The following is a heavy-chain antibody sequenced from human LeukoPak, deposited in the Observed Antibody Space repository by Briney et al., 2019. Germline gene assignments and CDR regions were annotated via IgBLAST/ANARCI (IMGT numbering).Heavy chain of an antibody. CDR3: AKTTAGYSSGRYPGWPVDY. CDR1: GFTFRSYA. J-gene: IGHJ4*02. Sequence: PGGSLRLSCAASGFTFRSYAIYWVRQAPGQGLEWASGISGSGGDTYFADSVKGRFTISRDHSKTTVFLQMDSLRAEDTAVYYCAKTTAGYSSGRYPGWPVDYWGQGTLVTVSS. CDR2: ISGSGGDT. V-gene: IGHV3-23*01. D-gene: IGHD6-19*01.